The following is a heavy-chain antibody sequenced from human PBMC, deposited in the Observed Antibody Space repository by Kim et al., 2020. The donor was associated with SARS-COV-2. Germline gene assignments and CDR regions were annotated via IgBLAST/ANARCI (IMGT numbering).Heavy chain of an antibody. J-gene: IGHJ6*02. Sequence: VKGRFTISRDNAKNSLYLQMNSLRAEDTAVYYCARVVGKAQYYYYYGMDVWGQGTTVTVSS. V-gene: IGHV3-48*03. CDR3: ARVVGKAQYYYYYGMDV. D-gene: IGHD2-21*01.